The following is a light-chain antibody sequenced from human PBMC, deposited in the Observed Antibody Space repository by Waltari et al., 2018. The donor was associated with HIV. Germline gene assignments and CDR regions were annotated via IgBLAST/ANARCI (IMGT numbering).Light chain of an antibody. V-gene: IGLV2-14*03. Sequence: QSALTQAASVSGSPGPSITISCTGRSSDIGAYTYVSSYQQHPAKAPKLVIYEVSNRPSGISNRFSGSKSGNTASLTISGLQADDEASYYCSSYTASSTLDVVFGGGTRLTVL. CDR3: SSYTASSTLDVV. J-gene: IGLJ2*01. CDR1: SSDIGAYTY. CDR2: EVS.